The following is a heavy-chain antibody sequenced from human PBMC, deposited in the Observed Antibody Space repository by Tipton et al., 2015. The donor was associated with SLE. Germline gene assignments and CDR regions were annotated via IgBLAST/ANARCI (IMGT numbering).Heavy chain of an antibody. D-gene: IGHD1-14*01. CDR1: GGSISSFY. Sequence: TLSLTCSVSGGSISSFYWSWIRQPPGKGLEWIGYIFYSGSTNYYPSLKSRVTMSVDTSKNQFSLKLNSVTAADTAVYYCARSPGTARAEYFHHWGQGTLVTVSS. CDR2: IFYSGST. V-gene: IGHV4-59*12. J-gene: IGHJ1*01. CDR3: ARSPGTARAEYFHH.